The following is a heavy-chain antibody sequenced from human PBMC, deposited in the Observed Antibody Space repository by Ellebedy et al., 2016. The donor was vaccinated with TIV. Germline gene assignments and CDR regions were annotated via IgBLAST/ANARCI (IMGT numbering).Heavy chain of an antibody. CDR2: ISSSSSYI. V-gene: IGHV3-21*01. Sequence: GESLKISCAASGFTFGTYSMNWVRQTPGKGLEWISSISSSSSYIYYAESVKGRFTISRDNAKNSLYLQMNSLRAEDTAVYYCARGACMLLSCRSGYGMDVWGQGTTVTVSS. CDR3: ARGACMLLSCRSGYGMDV. J-gene: IGHJ6*02. CDR1: GFTFGTYS. D-gene: IGHD2-8*01.